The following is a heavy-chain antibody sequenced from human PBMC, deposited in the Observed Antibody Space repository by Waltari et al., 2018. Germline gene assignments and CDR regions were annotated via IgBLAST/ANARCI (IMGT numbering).Heavy chain of an antibody. CDR3: ARVVWFGEFRYPPLPGVY. CDR1: GYTFTSYA. D-gene: IGHD3-10*01. J-gene: IGHJ4*02. CDR2: INAGNGNT. Sequence: QVQLVQSGAEVKKPGASVKVSCKASGYTFTSYAMHWVRQAPGQRLEWMGWINAGNGNTNYAQKLQGRVTMTTDTSTSTAYMELRSLRSDDTAVYYCARVVWFGEFRYPPLPGVYWGQGTLVTVSS. V-gene: IGHV1-3*01.